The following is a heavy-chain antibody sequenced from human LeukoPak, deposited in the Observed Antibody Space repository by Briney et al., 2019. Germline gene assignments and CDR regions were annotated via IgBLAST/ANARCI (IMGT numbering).Heavy chain of an antibody. J-gene: IGHJ4*02. Sequence: PSETLSLTCTVSGYSISSGYYWGWIRQPPGKGLEWVGSIYHSGSTYYNPSLKSRVTISVDTSKNQFSLKLSSVTAADTAVYYCARDNIAAAGTLIGYWGQGTLVTVSS. D-gene: IGHD6-13*01. CDR2: IYHSGST. CDR3: ARDNIAAAGTLIGY. CDR1: GYSISSGYY. V-gene: IGHV4-38-2*02.